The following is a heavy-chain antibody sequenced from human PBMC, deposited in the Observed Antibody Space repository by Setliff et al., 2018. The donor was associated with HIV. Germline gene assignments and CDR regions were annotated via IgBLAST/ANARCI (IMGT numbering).Heavy chain of an antibody. CDR1: GFTFSSNW. D-gene: IGHD3-16*02. CDR3: ARGIKLVGGVIVGSMDV. Sequence: GESLKISCVASGFTFSSNWLSWVRQAPGKGLEWVANIKQDGSEKYYVDSVKGRFTISRDNAKNSLYLQVNNLRAEDTAVYYCARGIKLVGGVIVGSMDVWGKGTTVTVSS. V-gene: IGHV3-7*03. CDR2: IKQDGSEK. J-gene: IGHJ6*03.